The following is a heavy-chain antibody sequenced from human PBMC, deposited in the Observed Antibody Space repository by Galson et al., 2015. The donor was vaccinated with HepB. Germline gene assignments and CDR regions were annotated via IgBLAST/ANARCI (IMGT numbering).Heavy chain of an antibody. CDR3: AKKYCSGGRCDDAHLDY. CDR1: GFTFYNFA. J-gene: IGHJ4*02. CDR2: ISYDGVTK. V-gene: IGHV3-30*04. Sequence: SLRLSCAASGFTFYNFAMHWVRQAPGKGLEWVSIISYDGVTKYYADSVKGRFTISRDNSKNTLYLQMNSLRDEDTAIYYCAKKYCSGGRCDDAHLDYWGQGTLVTVSS. D-gene: IGHD2-15*01.